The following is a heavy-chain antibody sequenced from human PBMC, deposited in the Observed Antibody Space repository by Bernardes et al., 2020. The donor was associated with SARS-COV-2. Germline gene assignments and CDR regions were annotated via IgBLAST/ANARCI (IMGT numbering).Heavy chain of an antibody. Sequence: GGSLRLSCAASGFTVSNSCMHWVRQVPGKGLVWVSRVSDYEYRTDYADSVKGRFTISRDNARNTLNLQMNSLRVDDTAVYYCVRDMVGPYDQWGQGTLVTVSA. CDR3: VRDMVGPYDQ. CDR1: GFTVSNSC. CDR2: VSDYEYRT. J-gene: IGHJ5*02. D-gene: IGHD3-10*01. V-gene: IGHV3-74*01.